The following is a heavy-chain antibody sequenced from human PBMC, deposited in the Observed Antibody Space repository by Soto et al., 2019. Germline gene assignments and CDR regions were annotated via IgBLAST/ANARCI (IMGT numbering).Heavy chain of an antibody. V-gene: IGHV1-2*02. D-gene: IGHD3-10*01. J-gene: IGHJ6*02. Sequence: QVQLVQSGAEVKQPGASVKVSCTASGYTFIDYYMHWVRQAPGQGLEWMGWINPSSGGTHYAQKFQGRVAMTRDTSISIVYMELSRLKSDDTAMYYCARVRGYDCPASYCYALSGLDVWGQGTRVTVSS. CDR2: INPSSGGT. CDR1: GYTFIDYY. CDR3: ARVRGYDCPASYCYALSGLDV.